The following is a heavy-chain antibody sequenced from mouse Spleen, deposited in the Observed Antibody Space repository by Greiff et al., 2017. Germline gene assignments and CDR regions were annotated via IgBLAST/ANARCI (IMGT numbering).Heavy chain of an antibody. J-gene: IGHJ2*01. V-gene: IGHV5-6*01. CDR1: GFTFSSYG. CDR3: ARQDYYFDY. CDR2: ISSGGSYT. Sequence: EVKLMESGGDLVKPGGSLKLSCAASGFTFSSYGMSWVRQTPDKRLEWVATISSGGSYTYYPDSVKGRFTISRDNAKNTLYLQMRSLKSEDTAMYYCARQDYYFDYWGQGTTLTVSS.